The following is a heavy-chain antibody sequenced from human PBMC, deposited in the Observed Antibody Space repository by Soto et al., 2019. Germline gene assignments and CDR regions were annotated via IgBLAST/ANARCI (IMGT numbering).Heavy chain of an antibody. CDR2: IHSDGGT. CDR1: GFNVSYNY. CDR3: GSIAVAEGFDP. D-gene: IGHD6-19*01. J-gene: IGHJ5*02. V-gene: IGHV3-53*02. Sequence: EVQLVETGGGLIQPGGSLRLSCAASGFNVSYNYMSWVRQAPGKGLEWVSIIHSDGGTYYADSVKGRFTISRDNSRNQVYLQMNSLRAEDTAVYYCGSIAVAEGFDPWGQGTLVTVSS.